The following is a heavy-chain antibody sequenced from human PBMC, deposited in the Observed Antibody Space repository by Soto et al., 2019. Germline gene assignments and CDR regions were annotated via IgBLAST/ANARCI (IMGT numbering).Heavy chain of an antibody. J-gene: IGHJ5*02. CDR2: IYWDDDK. CDR1: GFSLTTNGVG. V-gene: IGHV2-5*02. D-gene: IGHD6-13*01. CDR3: AYCGYYSSSWFPGS. Sequence: QITLKESGPSLVKPTQTLTLTCTFSGFSLTTNGVGVGWIRQSPGEALEWLALIYWDDDKRYSPSLKSRLTITKDTSKHQVVLTMTNMDSVDTATYYCAYCGYYSSSWFPGSWGQGTLVSVSS.